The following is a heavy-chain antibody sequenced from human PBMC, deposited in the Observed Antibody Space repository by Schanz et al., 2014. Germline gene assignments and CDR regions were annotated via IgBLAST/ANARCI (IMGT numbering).Heavy chain of an antibody. CDR3: ARETTIITGGAFDV. V-gene: IGHV1-18*01. Sequence: QVQLVQSGVEVKRPGASVRVSCKASGYIFGSHGMTWVRQAPGQGPELMGWISAFDDKTDYAQNFQGRLIMTTDTSTTTVYMELRGLRSDDTAVYYCARETTIITGGAFDVWGQGTMVTVSS. J-gene: IGHJ3*01. CDR1: GYIFGSHG. CDR2: ISAFDDKT. D-gene: IGHD3-9*01.